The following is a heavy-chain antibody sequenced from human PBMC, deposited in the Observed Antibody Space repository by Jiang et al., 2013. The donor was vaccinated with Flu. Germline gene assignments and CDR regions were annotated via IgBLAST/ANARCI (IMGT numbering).Heavy chain of an antibody. V-gene: IGHV5-10-1*01. J-gene: IGHJ6*04. CDR2: IDPSDSYT. D-gene: IGHD6-19*01. Sequence: GAEVKKPGESLRISCKGSGYSFTSYWISWVRQMPGKGLEWMGRIDPSDSYTNYSPSFQGHVTISADKSISTAYLQWSSLKASDTAMYYCARLTRAVVHHLYYYYGMDVWGKGTTVTVSS. CDR3: ARLTRAVVHHLYYYYGMDV. CDR1: GYSFTSYW.